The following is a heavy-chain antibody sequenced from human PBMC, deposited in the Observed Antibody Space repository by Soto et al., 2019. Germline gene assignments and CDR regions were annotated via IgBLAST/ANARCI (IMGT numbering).Heavy chain of an antibody. CDR3: ARDNYGIDY. J-gene: IGHJ4*02. V-gene: IGHV3-33*01. Sequence: QVQLVESGGGVVQPGRSLRLSCAASGFTFSNYGMHWVRQPPGKGLEWVAVIRYDGTNIYYADSVKGRFTISRDNSKNTLYLQMNRLRAEDTAVYYCARDNYGIDYWGQGTLVTVSS. D-gene: IGHD3-16*01. CDR1: GFTFSNYG. CDR2: IRYDGTNI.